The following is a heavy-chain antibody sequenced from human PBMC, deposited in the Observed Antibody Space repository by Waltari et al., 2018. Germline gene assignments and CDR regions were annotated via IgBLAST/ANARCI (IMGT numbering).Heavy chain of an antibody. Sequence: QAQLIQSGAEVKKPGASVKVSCKASGYSLTGYYMHWVRQAPGQGLEWMGRINPNGGATNYAQKFPGRVTVTIDTPIRTGYMELTRLTFDDTAVYYCARDLITMVRGVTHDAFDIWGQGTMVTVSS. D-gene: IGHD3-10*01. CDR1: GYSLTGYY. CDR2: INPNGGAT. J-gene: IGHJ3*02. V-gene: IGHV1-2*06. CDR3: ARDLITMVRGVTHDAFDI.